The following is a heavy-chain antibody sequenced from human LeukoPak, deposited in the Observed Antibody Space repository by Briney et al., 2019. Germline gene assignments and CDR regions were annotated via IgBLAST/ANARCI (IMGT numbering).Heavy chain of an antibody. J-gene: IGHJ4*02. CDR3: ARDTGVSPPCDY. D-gene: IGHD4-23*01. Sequence: ASVKVSCKASGYTFTSYDINWVRQATGQGLEWMGWMNPNSGNTGYAQKFQGRVTMTTDTSTSTAYMELRSLRSDDTAVHYCARDTGVSPPCDYWGQGTLVTVSS. CDR1: GYTFTSYD. CDR2: MNPNSGNT. V-gene: IGHV1-8*01.